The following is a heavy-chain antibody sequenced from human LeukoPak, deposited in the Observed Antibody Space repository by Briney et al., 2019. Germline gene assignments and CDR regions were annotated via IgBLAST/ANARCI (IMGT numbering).Heavy chain of an antibody. V-gene: IGHV4-34*01. D-gene: IGHD3-10*01. J-gene: IGHJ4*02. CDR1: GGSFSGYY. CDR3: ARATGGLYYYGSGSYYTLDY. CDR2: INHSGST. Sequence: SETLSLTCAVYGGSFSGYYWSWIRQPPGKGLEWIGEINHSGSTNYNPSLKSRVTISVDTSKNQFSLKLSSVTAADTAVYYCARATGGLYYYGSGSYYTLDYWGQGTLVTVSS.